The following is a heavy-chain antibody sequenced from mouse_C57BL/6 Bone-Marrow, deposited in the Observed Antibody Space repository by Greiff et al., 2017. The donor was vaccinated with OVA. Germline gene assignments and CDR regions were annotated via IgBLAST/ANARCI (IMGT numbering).Heavy chain of an antibody. CDR1: GYAFSSSW. D-gene: IGHD1-1*01. V-gene: IGHV1-82*01. CDR2: IYPGDGDT. CDR3: ARRRLLLDY. Sequence: QVQLQQSGPELVKPGASVKISCKASGYAFSSSWMNWVKQRPGKGLEWIGRIYPGDGDTNYNGKFKGKATLTADKSSSTAYMQLISLTSEDSAVYFCARRRLLLDYWGQGTTLTVSS. J-gene: IGHJ2*01.